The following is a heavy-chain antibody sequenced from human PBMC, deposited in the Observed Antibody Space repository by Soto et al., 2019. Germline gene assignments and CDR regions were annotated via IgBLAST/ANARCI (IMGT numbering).Heavy chain of an antibody. CDR2: ISYDGSNK. CDR1: GFTFSSYA. Sequence: GGSLRLSCAASGFTFSSYAMHWVRQAPGKGLEWVAVISYDGSNKYYADSVKGRFTISRDNSKNTLYLQMNSLRAEDAVVYYCASLWSGEFNEAFDNWGQGTMVTVSS. J-gene: IGHJ3*02. D-gene: IGHD3-10*01. CDR3: ASLWSGEFNEAFDN. V-gene: IGHV3-30-3*01.